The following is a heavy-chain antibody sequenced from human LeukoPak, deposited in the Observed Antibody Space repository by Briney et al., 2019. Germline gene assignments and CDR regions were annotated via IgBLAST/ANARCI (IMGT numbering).Heavy chain of an antibody. CDR2: IYTSGST. D-gene: IGHD3-10*01. V-gene: IGHV4-4*07. J-gene: IGHJ2*01. Sequence: PSETLSLTCTVSGGSISSYYWSWIRQPAGKGLEWIGRIYTSGSTNYNPSLKSRVTMSVDTSKNQFSLKLSSVTAADTAVYYCARDLWDLRFGERTNWYFDLWGRGTLVTVSS. CDR3: ARDLWDLRFGERTNWYFDL. CDR1: GGSISSYY.